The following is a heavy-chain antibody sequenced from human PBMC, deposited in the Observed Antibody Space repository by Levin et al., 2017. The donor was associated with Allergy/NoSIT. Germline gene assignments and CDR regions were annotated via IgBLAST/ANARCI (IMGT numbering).Heavy chain of an antibody. V-gene: IGHV4-59*08. CDR3: ARHRYCSSTSCYGEWDGMDV. CDR2: IYYSGST. CDR1: GGSISSYY. Sequence: KPSETLSLTCTVSGGSISSYYWSWIRQPPGKGLEWIGNIYYSGSTNYNPSLKSRVTISVDTSKNQFSLKLSSVTAADTAVYYCARHRYCSSTSCYGEWDGMDVWGQGTTVTVSS. D-gene: IGHD2-2*01. J-gene: IGHJ6*02.